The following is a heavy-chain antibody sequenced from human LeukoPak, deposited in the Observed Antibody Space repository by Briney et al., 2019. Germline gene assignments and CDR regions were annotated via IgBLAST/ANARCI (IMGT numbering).Heavy chain of an antibody. Sequence: ASVKVSCKASGGTFSSYAISWVRQAPGQGLEWMGGIIPIFGTANYAQKFQGRVTITPDESTSTAYMELCSLRSEDTAVYYCARDMHYYYGSGLDIWGQGTMVTVSS. J-gene: IGHJ3*02. V-gene: IGHV1-69*13. CDR2: IIPIFGTA. CDR1: GGTFSSYA. CDR3: ARDMHYYYGSGLDI. D-gene: IGHD3-10*01.